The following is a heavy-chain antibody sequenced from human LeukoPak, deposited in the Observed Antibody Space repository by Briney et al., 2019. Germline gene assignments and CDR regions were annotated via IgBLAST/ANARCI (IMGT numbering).Heavy chain of an antibody. CDR2: IYPGDSDT. CDR3: ARANVDDVYCSGGSCYDPYYYYYYMDV. D-gene: IGHD2-15*01. CDR1: GYSFTSYR. Sequence: GESLKISCKASGYSFTSYRIGWVRQMPGKGLEWMGIIYPGDSDTRYSPSFQGQVTISVDKSISTAYLQWSSLKASDTAMYYCARANVDDVYCSGGSCYDPYYYYYYMDVWGKGTTVTVSS. V-gene: IGHV5-51*01. J-gene: IGHJ6*03.